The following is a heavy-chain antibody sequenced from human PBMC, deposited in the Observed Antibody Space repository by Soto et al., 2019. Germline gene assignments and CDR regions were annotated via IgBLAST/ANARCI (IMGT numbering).Heavy chain of an antibody. V-gene: IGHV4-4*02. J-gene: IGHJ6*02. CDR2: IYHSGST. CDR3: AREGAVAGDYYYGMDV. CDR1: GDSSSSSNC. Sequence: PSETLSLTCAVSGDSSSSSNCLSWVRQPPGKGLEWIGEIYHSGSTNYNPSLKSRVTISVDKSKNQFSLKLSSVTAADTAVYYCAREGAVAGDYYYGMDVWGQGTTVTVS. D-gene: IGHD6-19*01.